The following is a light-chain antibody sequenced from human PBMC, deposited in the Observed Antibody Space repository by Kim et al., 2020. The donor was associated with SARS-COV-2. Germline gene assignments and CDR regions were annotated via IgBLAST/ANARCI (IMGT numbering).Light chain of an antibody. CDR3: NSRESGVNHVV. V-gene: IGLV3-19*01. CDR2: EKN. Sequence: ALGQTVRITCQGDSLRSYYASWNQQKPGQAPLLVLYEKNNRPSGIPDRFSGSSSGNTASLTIIGAQAEDEADYYCNSRESGVNHVVFGGGTQLTVL. CDR1: SLRSYY. J-gene: IGLJ2*01.